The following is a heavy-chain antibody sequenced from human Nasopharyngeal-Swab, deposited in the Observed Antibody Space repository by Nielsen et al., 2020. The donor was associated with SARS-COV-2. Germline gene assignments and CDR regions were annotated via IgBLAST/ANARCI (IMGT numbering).Heavy chain of an antibody. CDR1: GYTFNSHY. J-gene: IGHJ4*02. V-gene: IGHV1-46*02. CDR2: INPSGGGT. Sequence: ASVKVSCKASGYTFNSHYMHWVRQAPGQGLEWMGIINPSGGGTSYAQKFQGRVTMTSDMSTTTVYMELSSLRSEDTAVYYCARDCFFDGSDSSVIDHWGQGTSVTVSS. CDR3: ARDCFFDGSDSSVIDH. D-gene: IGHD1-26*01.